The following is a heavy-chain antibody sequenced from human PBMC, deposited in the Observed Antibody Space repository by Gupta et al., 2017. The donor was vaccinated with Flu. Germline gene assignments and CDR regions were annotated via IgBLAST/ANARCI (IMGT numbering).Heavy chain of an antibody. CDR1: GFTFGDYV. V-gene: IGHV3-49*04. Sequence: DVQLVESGGAIVQAGRSLRLSCSASGFTFGDYVMNWVRQAPGKGLEWVGFIRSKHYGETTDYAASVKGRFIISRDDSKSTAYLQMDSLKTDDTAVYYCTRDSSDGSYYRLDYWGQGTLVTVSS. CDR2: IRSKHYGETT. J-gene: IGHJ4*02. CDR3: TRDSSDGSYYRLDY. D-gene: IGHD1-26*01.